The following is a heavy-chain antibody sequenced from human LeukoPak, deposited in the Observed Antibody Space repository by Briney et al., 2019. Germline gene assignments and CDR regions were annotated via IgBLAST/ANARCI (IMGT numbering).Heavy chain of an antibody. CDR3: ARSRSLVTSFDY. CDR2: IRYDGSNK. Sequence: GGSLRLSCAASGFTFSSYGMHWVRQAPGKGLEWVAFIRYDGSNKYYADSVKGRFTISGDNSKNTLYLQMNSLRAEDTAVYYCARSRSLVTSFDYWGQGTLVTVSS. CDR1: GFTFSSYG. V-gene: IGHV3-30*02. J-gene: IGHJ4*02. D-gene: IGHD5-18*01.